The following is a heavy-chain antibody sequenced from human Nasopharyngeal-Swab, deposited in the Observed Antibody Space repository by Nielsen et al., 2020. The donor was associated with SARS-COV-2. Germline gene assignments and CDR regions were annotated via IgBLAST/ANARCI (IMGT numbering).Heavy chain of an antibody. CDR2: TSLGSSV. CDR1: GFSLSDYY. D-gene: IGHD5-18*01. J-gene: IGHJ4*02. V-gene: IGHV3-11*01. CDR3: ARPHAYTYGISPPAGY. Sequence: GESLKISCAASGFSLSDYYMSWIRQAPGKGLEWISTSLGSSVYYADSVKGRFTISRDKDKNSLYLQMNSLGVDDTAIYYCARPHAYTYGISPPAGYWGQGTQVTVSS.